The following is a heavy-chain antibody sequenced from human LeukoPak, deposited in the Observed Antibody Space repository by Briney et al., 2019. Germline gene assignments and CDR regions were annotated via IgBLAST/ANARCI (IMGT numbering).Heavy chain of an antibody. D-gene: IGHD2-2*01. V-gene: IGHV3-7*03. CDR1: GFTFSGYW. J-gene: IGHJ3*02. Sequence: GGSLRLSCAASGFTFSGYWMSWVRQAPGKGLEWVANIKQDGSEKYYVDSVKGQFTISRDNAKNSLYLQMNSLRAEDTAVYYCAREFGYQLEDAFDIWGQGTMVTVSS. CDR2: IKQDGSEK. CDR3: AREFGYQLEDAFDI.